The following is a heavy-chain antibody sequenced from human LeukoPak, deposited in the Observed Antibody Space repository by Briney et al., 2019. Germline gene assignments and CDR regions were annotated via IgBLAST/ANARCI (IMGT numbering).Heavy chain of an antibody. Sequence: GGSLTLSCAASGFTFSSYSMNWVRQAPGNGLEWVSSISSSSRYIYYADSVKGRFTISRDNSKNTLYLQMGSLRAEDMAVYYCARGDYYGSGSYYNPPSSYWGQGTLVTVSS. CDR1: GFTFSSYS. D-gene: IGHD3-10*01. CDR3: ARGDYYGSGSYYNPPSSY. J-gene: IGHJ4*02. CDR2: ISSSSRYI. V-gene: IGHV3-21*01.